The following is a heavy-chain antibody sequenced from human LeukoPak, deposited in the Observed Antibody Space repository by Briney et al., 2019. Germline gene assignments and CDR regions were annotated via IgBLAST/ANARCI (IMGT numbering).Heavy chain of an antibody. J-gene: IGHJ4*02. CDR3: AREGYYGSGSPPSLYFDY. Sequence: GGSLRLSCAASGFTFSSSAMSWARQVPGKGLEWVSGISASGGSTYYADSVKGRFTISRDNSRSTLYLQMNSLRPEDTAIYYCAREGYYGSGSPPSLYFDYWGQGTLVTVSS. CDR1: GFTFSSSA. CDR2: ISASGGST. D-gene: IGHD3-10*01. V-gene: IGHV3-23*01.